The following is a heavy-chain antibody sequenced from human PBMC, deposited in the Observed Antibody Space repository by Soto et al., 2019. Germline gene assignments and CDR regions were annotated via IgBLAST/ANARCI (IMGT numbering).Heavy chain of an antibody. J-gene: IGHJ4*02. V-gene: IGHV3-30*03. CDR1: GFSFSRYG. Sequence: SLKLSCSAPGFSFSRYGINWVRQAPGKGLEWVAVISKDGSHKYYLESVKGRFTISRDNSKNILSLQMNSLRDEDTAVYYCARSRSGAVADSFDFWGQGTLVTVSS. CDR3: ARSRSGAVADSFDF. D-gene: IGHD3-10*01. CDR2: ISKDGSHK.